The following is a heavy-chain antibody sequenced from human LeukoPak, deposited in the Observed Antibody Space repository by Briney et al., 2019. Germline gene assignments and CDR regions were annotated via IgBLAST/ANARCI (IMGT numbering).Heavy chain of an antibody. Sequence: GGSLRLSCAASGFTFSSYAMSWVRQAPGKGLEWVSAISGSGGSTYYADSVKGRFTISRDNSKNTLYLQMNSLRAEDTAVYYCAKDLGVVPAAIRYDFDYWGQGTLVTVSS. CDR1: GFTFSSYA. CDR2: ISGSGGST. J-gene: IGHJ4*02. D-gene: IGHD2-2*01. CDR3: AKDLGVVPAAIRYDFDY. V-gene: IGHV3-23*01.